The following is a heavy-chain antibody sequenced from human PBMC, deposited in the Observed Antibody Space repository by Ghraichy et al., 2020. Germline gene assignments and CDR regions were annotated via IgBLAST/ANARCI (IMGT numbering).Heavy chain of an antibody. CDR1: GYTLTELS. CDR3: ATIRRYNRDRYGMDV. D-gene: IGHD1-14*01. Sequence: ASVKVSFKVSGYTLTELSMHWVRQAPGKGREGMGGFDPEDGETIYAQKFQGRVTMTEDTSTDTAYMELSSLRSEDTAVYYCATIRRYNRDRYGMDVWGQGTTVTVSS. J-gene: IGHJ6*02. V-gene: IGHV1-24*01. CDR2: FDPEDGET.